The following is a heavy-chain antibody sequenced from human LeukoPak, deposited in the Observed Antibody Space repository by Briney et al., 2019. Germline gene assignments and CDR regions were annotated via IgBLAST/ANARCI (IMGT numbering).Heavy chain of an antibody. V-gene: IGHV3-23*01. J-gene: IGHJ5*02. CDR3: ARDFSLVVGASDS. D-gene: IGHD1-26*01. CDR1: GFTFSAYA. Sequence: GGSLRLSCAASGFTFSAYAMAWVRRPPGRWLEFVSTMALSGRPTHYADAVEGRFTISRDDSKSTLYLHINNLRAEDTAVYYCARDFSLVVGASDSWGKGTLVTVSS. CDR2: MALSGRPT.